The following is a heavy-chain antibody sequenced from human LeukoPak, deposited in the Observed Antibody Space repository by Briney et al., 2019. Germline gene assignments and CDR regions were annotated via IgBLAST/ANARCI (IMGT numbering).Heavy chain of an antibody. V-gene: IGHV3-23*01. CDR3: AKDLVRIVVVPYYFDY. Sequence: GGTLRLSCAASGFTFSSYGMSWVRQVPGKGLEWVSAISGSGGSTYYADSVKGRFTISRDNSKNTLYLQMNSLRAEDTAVYYCAKDLVRIVVVPYYFDYWGQGTLVTVSS. CDR2: ISGSGGST. CDR1: GFTFSSYG. J-gene: IGHJ4*02. D-gene: IGHD3-22*01.